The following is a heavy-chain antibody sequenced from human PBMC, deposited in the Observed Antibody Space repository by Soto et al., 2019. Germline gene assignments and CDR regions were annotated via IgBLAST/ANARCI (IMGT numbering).Heavy chain of an antibody. J-gene: IGHJ6*02. D-gene: IGHD6-13*01. V-gene: IGHV4-59*01. Sequence: SETLSLICTVSGGSISSYYWSWIRQPPGKGLEWIGYIYYSGSTNYNPSLKSRVTISVDTSKNQFSLKLSSVTAADTAVYYCARGGYYSSSCMDVWGQGTTVTSP. CDR2: IYYSGST. CDR3: ARGGYYSSSCMDV. CDR1: GGSISSYY.